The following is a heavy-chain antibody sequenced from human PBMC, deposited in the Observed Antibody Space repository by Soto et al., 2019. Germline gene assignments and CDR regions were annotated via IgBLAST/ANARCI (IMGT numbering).Heavy chain of an antibody. D-gene: IGHD2-2*02. CDR2: IYYSGST. CDR3: ARQVPAAIRLGWFDP. J-gene: IGHJ5*02. V-gene: IGHV4-39*01. Sequence: KSSETLSLTGTVSGGSISRSTYYWGWIRQPPGKGLEWIGSIYYSGSTYYRPSLKSRVTISVDTSKNQFSLRLSSVTAADTAVYYCARQVPAAIRLGWFDPWGQGTLVTVSS. CDR1: GGSISRSTYY.